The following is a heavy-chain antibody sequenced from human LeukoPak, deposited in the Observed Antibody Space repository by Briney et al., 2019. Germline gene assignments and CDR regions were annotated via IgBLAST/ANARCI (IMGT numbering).Heavy chain of an antibody. Sequence: GGSLRLSCAASGFTFDDYGMSWVRQAPGKGLEWVSGINWNGDRTGYAESVKGRFTISRDNAKNSLYLQMNTLRAEDTALYYCARAVSNSGWYGSVDYWGQGTLVTVSS. CDR2: INWNGDRT. V-gene: IGHV3-20*04. CDR1: GFTFDDYG. J-gene: IGHJ4*02. D-gene: IGHD6-19*01. CDR3: ARAVSNSGWYGSVDY.